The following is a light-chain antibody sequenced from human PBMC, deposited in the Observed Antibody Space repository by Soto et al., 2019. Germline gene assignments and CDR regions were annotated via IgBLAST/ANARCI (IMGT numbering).Light chain of an antibody. Sequence: DIQMTQSPSSLSASVGDRVTITCRASQSISSYLNWYQQKPGKAPQLLIYAASSLQSGVPSGFSGSGSGTDFTLTISSLQPEDSANYYCQQSYSPPRTFGQGTKLDIK. V-gene: IGKV1-39*01. CDR3: QQSYSPPRT. J-gene: IGKJ2*01. CDR1: QSISSY. CDR2: AAS.